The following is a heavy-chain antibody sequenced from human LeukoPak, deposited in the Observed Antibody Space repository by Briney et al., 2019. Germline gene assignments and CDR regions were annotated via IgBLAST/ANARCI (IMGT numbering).Heavy chain of an antibody. CDR3: AALYSGYEFDF. Sequence: TSETLSLTCSVSGGSISNYYWSWIRQPPGRGLEWVGYTSYSGRTNYNPSLTSRATISVDTSNSQISLKVTAVTAADTAVYDCAALYSGYEFDFWGQGSLVTVSS. CDR1: GGSISNYY. J-gene: IGHJ4*02. D-gene: IGHD5-12*01. V-gene: IGHV4-59*01. CDR2: TSYSGRT.